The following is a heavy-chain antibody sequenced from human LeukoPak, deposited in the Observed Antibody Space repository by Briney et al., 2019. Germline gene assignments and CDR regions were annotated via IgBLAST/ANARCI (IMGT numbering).Heavy chain of an antibody. CDR3: AKDGQWWWFLTGY. Sequence: GGSLRLSCAASGFTFSSYAMSWVRQAPGKGLEWVSAISGSGGSTYYADSVKGRFTISRDNSKNTLYLQVNSLRAEDTAVYYCAKDGQWWWFLTGYWGRGTLVTVSS. CDR2: ISGSGGST. J-gene: IGHJ4*02. CDR1: GFTFSSYA. D-gene: IGHD2-15*01. V-gene: IGHV3-23*01.